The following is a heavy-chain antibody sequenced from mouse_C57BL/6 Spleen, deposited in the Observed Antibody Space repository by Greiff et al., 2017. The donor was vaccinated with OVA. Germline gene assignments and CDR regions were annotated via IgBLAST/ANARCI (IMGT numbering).Heavy chain of an antibody. Sequence: EVKVVESGGGLVKPGGSLKLSCAASGFTFSDYGMHWVRQAPEKGLEWVAYISSGSSTIYYADTVKGRFTISRDNAKNTLFLQMTSLRSEDTAMYYCARGNWGYFDYWGQGTTLTVSS. CDR1: GFTFSDYG. D-gene: IGHD4-1*01. J-gene: IGHJ2*01. V-gene: IGHV5-17*01. CDR2: ISSGSSTI. CDR3: ARGNWGYFDY.